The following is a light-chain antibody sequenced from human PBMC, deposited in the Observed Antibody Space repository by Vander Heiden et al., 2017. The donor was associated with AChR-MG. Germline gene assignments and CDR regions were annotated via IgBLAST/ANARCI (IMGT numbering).Light chain of an antibody. CDR3: NSYSRSNTYV. CDR1: SSDVGAFDY. CDR2: DVS. Sequence: QSALTQPASVSGSPGQSTTISCTGTSSDVGAFDYVSWYQQHPGKAPKLLIYDVSNRPSGVSNRFSGSKSGNTASLTISGLQAEDEADYFCNSYSRSNTYVFGPGTKVTVL. J-gene: IGLJ1*01. V-gene: IGLV2-14*03.